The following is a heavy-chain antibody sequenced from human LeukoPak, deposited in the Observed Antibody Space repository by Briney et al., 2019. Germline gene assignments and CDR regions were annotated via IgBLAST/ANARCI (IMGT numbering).Heavy chain of an antibody. CDR3: AREGKTYDYVWGSYRSYYFDY. J-gene: IGHJ4*02. CDR1: GGTFSSYA. V-gene: IGHV1-69*13. D-gene: IGHD3-16*02. Sequence: SVKVSCKAPGGTFSSYAISWVRQAPGQGLEWMGGIIPIFGTANYAQKFQGRFTITADESTSTAYMELSSLRSEDTAVYYCAREGKTYDYVWGSYRSYYFDYWGQGTLVTVSS. CDR2: IIPIFGTA.